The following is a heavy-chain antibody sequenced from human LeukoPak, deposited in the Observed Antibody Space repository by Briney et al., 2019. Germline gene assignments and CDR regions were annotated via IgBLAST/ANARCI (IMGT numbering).Heavy chain of an antibody. CDR2: IYYSGST. V-gene: IGHV4-59*11. Sequence: PSETLSLTCTVSGGSISSHYWSWIRQPPGKGLEWIGYIYYSGSTNYNPSLKSRVTISVDTSKNQFSLKLSSVTAADTAVYYCARGGYGSGSYPRSFDYWGQGTLVTVSS. D-gene: IGHD3-10*01. J-gene: IGHJ4*02. CDR3: ARGGYGSGSYPRSFDY. CDR1: GGSISSHY.